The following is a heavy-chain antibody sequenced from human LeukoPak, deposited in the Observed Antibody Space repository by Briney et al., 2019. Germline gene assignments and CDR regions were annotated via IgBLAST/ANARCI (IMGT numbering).Heavy chain of an antibody. CDR1: GYTFTGYY. CDR2: INPNSGGT. CDR3: ARDLVLYYYGMDV. J-gene: IGHJ6*02. V-gene: IGHV1-2*02. Sequence: ASVKVSCKTSGYTFTGYYMHWVRQAPGQGLEWMGWINPNSGGTNYAQKFQGRATMTRDTSISTAYMELSRLRSDDTAVYYCARDLVLYYYGMDVWGQGTTVTVSS.